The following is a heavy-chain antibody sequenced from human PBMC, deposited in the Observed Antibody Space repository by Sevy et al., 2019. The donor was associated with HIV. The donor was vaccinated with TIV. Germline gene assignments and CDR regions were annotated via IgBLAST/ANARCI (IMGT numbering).Heavy chain of an antibody. V-gene: IGHV3-23*01. Sequence: GGSLRLSCAASGFTFSNYAMNWVRQAPGKGLEWVSGISGRGGSGDETNYADSVKGRFTISRDDSKNSLYLQLNSLRAEDTAIYYCARKYDSSGYFDYWGQGTLVTVSS. CDR3: ARKYDSSGYFDY. D-gene: IGHD3-22*01. CDR1: GFTFSNYA. J-gene: IGHJ4*02. CDR2: ISGRGGSGDET.